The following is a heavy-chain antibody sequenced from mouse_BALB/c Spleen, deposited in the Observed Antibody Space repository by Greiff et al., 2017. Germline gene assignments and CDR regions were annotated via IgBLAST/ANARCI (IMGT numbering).Heavy chain of an antibody. Sequence: EVQLQESGPGLVKPSQSLSLTCTVTGYSITSDYAWTWIRQFPGNKLEWMGYISYSGSTSYNPSLKSRISITRDTSKNQFFLQLNSVTTEDTATYYCARGLYDGYWYFDVWGAGTTVTVSS. CDR3: ARGLYDGYWYFDV. CDR2: ISYSGST. J-gene: IGHJ1*01. CDR1: GYSITSDYA. D-gene: IGHD2-3*01. V-gene: IGHV3-2*02.